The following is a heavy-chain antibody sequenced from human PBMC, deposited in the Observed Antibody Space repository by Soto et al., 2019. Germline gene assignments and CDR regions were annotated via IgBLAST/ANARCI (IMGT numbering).Heavy chain of an antibody. J-gene: IGHJ4*02. Sequence: EVQLLESGGGLVQPGGSLRLSCAASGFTFSNYAMNWVRQAPGKGLEWVSAISGSGGFTYYADSVKGRFTISRDNSKNTRFLQMNSLRAEDTAVFYCAKDGDTNIVGNYFDYWGQGTLVTVSS. V-gene: IGHV3-23*01. CDR1: GFTFSNYA. D-gene: IGHD5-12*01. CDR2: ISGSGGFT. CDR3: AKDGDTNIVGNYFDY.